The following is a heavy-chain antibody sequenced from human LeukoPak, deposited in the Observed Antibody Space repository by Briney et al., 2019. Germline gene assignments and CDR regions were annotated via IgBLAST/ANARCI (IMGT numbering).Heavy chain of an antibody. CDR1: GGSFSGYY. V-gene: IGHV4-34*01. CDR3: ARTGRDGYNYYAD. CDR2: INHSGST. Sequence: SETLSLTCAVYGGSFSGYYWSWIRQPPGKGLEWIGEINHSGSTNYNPSLKSRVTISVDTSKNQFSLKLSSVTAADTAVYYCARTGRDGYNYYADWGQGTLVTVSS. J-gene: IGHJ4*02. D-gene: IGHD5-24*01.